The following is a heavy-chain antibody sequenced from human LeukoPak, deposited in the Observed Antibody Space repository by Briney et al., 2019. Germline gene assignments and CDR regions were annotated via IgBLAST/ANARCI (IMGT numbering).Heavy chain of an antibody. CDR3: ARPSYSTTHQPLGY. Sequence: SVKVSCKASGGTFSSYAISWVRQAPGQGLEWMGRIIPILGIANYAQEFQGRVTITADKSTSRAYMELRSMRSEDTAVYYCARPSYSTTHQPLGYWGQGTLVTVSS. V-gene: IGHV1-69*04. D-gene: IGHD2-2*01. J-gene: IGHJ4*02. CDR1: GGTFSSYA. CDR2: IIPILGIA.